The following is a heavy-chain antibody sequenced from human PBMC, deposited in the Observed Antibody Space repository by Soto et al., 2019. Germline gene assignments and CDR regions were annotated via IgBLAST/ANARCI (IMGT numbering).Heavy chain of an antibody. V-gene: IGHV3-30-3*01. J-gene: IGHJ6*02. CDR2: ISYDGSNK. CDR3: ARKLLRYFDWINYYGMDV. CDR1: GFTFSSYA. Sequence: PGGSLRLSCAASGFTFSSYAMHWVRQAPGKGLEWVAVISYDGSNKYYADSVKGRFTISRDNSKNTLYLQMNSLRAEDTAVYYCARKLLRYFDWINYYGMDVWGQGTTVTVSS. D-gene: IGHD3-9*01.